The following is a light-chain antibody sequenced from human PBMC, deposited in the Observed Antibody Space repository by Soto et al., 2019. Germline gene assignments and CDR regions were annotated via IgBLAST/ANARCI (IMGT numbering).Light chain of an antibody. CDR2: GVY. CDR1: QSVANR. J-gene: IGKJ5*01. Sequence: ENVLTQSPGTLSLSPGERATLSCRASQSVANRLAWYQHTPGQAPRLLIYGVYTRAPGIPARLSGSGSGTDFTLTISRLEPEDSAVYYCQQYGSSITFGQGTRLEIK. V-gene: IGKV3-20*01. CDR3: QQYGSSIT.